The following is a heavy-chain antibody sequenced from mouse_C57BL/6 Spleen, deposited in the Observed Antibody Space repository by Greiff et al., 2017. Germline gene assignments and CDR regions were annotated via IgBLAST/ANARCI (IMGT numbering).Heavy chain of an antibody. D-gene: IGHD2-5*01. CDR3: ARPYSNYFLFDY. Sequence: EVQLVESGGGLVQPGGSLTLSCAASGFTFSDYYMYWVRQTPEKRLEWVAYISNGGGSTYYPDPVKGRFTISRDNAKNTLYRQMSRLKSEDTAMYYYARPYSNYFLFDYWGQGTTLTVSS. CDR2: ISNGGGST. J-gene: IGHJ2*01. V-gene: IGHV5-12*01. CDR1: GFTFSDYY.